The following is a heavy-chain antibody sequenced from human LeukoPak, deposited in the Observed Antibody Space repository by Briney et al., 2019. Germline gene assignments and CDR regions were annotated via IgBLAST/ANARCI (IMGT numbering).Heavy chain of an antibody. CDR3: LTGFQYGLWGVPYFYYMHA. Sequence: GASVKVSCKASGYDFTGYYVHWVRQAPGHGFEWMGWVNPRNGGTHYAQNFQGRVTITGDTSITTAYMELDSLTSDDTAVYYCLTGFQYGLWGVPYFYYMHAWGKGTTVTVSS. D-gene: IGHD3-10*01. CDR2: VNPRNGGT. V-gene: IGHV1-2*02. J-gene: IGHJ6*03. CDR1: GYDFTGYY.